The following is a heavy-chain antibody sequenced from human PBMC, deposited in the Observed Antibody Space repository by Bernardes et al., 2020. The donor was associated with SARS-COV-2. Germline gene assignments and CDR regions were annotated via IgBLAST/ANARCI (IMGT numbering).Heavy chain of an antibody. J-gene: IGHJ4*02. V-gene: IGHV4-34*01. Sequence: SETLSLTCAVYGGSFSGYYWSWIRQPPGKGLEWIGEINHSGSTNYNPSLKSRVTISVDTSKNQFSLKLSSVTAADTAVYYCARGFDDFWSGYHPSDYWGQGTLVTVSS. CDR3: ARGFDDFWSGYHPSDY. CDR2: INHSGST. CDR1: GGSFSGYY. D-gene: IGHD3-3*01.